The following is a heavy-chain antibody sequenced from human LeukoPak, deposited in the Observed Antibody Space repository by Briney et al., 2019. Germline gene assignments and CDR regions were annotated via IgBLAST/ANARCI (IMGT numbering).Heavy chain of an antibody. CDR1: GFTFSDTW. J-gene: IGHJ4*02. CDR3: ATGIRWESENDD. V-gene: IGHV3-15*01. CDR2: IKSESDGRNR. Sequence: GGSLRLSCVDSGFTFSDTWGKWVRQAPGKGLEWVGSIKSESDGRNRDYAGAVKGRFTMSTEDSKSRLFLQMDNMKAVDTPVYYCATGIRWESENDDWGQGTLVTVSS. D-gene: IGHD4-23*01.